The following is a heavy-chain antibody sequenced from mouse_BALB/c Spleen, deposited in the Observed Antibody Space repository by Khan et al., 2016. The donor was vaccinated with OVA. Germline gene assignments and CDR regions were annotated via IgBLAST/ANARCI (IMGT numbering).Heavy chain of an antibody. CDR2: IYPANGNT. Sequence: EVQLQESGAELVKPGASVKLSCTASGYNIKDTYIHWVKQRPEQGLEWIGKIYPANGNTKYDAKIKGKATITADTSSNTAYLHLSSLTSEDTAVYYCTYSLVLYAMDYWGQGTSVTVSS. D-gene: IGHD1-2*01. J-gene: IGHJ4*01. CDR1: GYNIKDTY. V-gene: IGHV14-3*02. CDR3: TYSLVLYAMDY.